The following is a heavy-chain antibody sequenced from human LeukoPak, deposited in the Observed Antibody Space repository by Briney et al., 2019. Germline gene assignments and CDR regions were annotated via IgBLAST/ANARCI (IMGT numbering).Heavy chain of an antibody. CDR3: ADSSGWYEDAFDI. V-gene: IGHV3-48*03. Sequence: GGSLRLSCAASGFTFSSYEMNWVRQAPGKGLEWVSYISSSGSTIYYADSVKGRFTISRDNAMNSLYLQMNSLRAEDTAVYYCADSSGWYEDAFDIWGQGTMVTVSS. D-gene: IGHD6-19*01. CDR1: GFTFSSYE. CDR2: ISSSGSTI. J-gene: IGHJ3*02.